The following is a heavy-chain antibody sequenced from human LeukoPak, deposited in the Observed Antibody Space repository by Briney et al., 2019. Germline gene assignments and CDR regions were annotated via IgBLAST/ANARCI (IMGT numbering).Heavy chain of an antibody. V-gene: IGHV4-34*01. J-gene: IGHJ4*02. Sequence: SETLSLTCAVYGGSFSGYYWSWIRQPPGKGLEWIGEINHSGSTNYNPSLKSRVTISVDTSKNQFSLKLSSVTAADTAVYYCASRLNDSSGYYYGKQYCFDYWGQGTLVTVSS. CDR3: ASRLNDSSGYYYGKQYCFDY. CDR1: GGSFSGYY. D-gene: IGHD3-22*01. CDR2: INHSGST.